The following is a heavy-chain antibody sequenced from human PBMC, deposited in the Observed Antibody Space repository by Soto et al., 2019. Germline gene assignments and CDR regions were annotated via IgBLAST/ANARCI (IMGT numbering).Heavy chain of an antibody. CDR3: ARDSLRRITIFGVVTYGMDV. CDR2: INPNSGGT. CDR1: GVTFTGCY. Sequence: GAPVEVFSEASGVTFTGCYMHSARQAPGQGLEWMGWINPNSGGTNYAQKFQGWVTMTRDTSISTAYMELSRLRSDDTAVYYCARDSLRRITIFGVVTYGMDVWGLGTTVTVSS. V-gene: IGHV1-2*04. J-gene: IGHJ6*02. D-gene: IGHD3-3*01.